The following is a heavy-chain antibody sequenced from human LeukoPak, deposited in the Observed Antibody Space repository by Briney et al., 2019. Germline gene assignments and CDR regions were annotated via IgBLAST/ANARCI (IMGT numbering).Heavy chain of an antibody. Sequence: GGSLRLSCAASGFTFSSYGMHWVRQAPGKGLEWVAVISYDGSNKYYADSVKGRFTISRDNSKNTLYLQMNSLRAEDTAVYYCVVGAFDYWGQGTLVTVSS. V-gene: IGHV3-30*03. D-gene: IGHD1-26*01. CDR2: ISYDGSNK. J-gene: IGHJ4*02. CDR3: VVGAFDY. CDR1: GFTFSSYG.